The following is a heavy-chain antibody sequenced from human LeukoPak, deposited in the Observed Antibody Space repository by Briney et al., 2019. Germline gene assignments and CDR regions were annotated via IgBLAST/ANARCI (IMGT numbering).Heavy chain of an antibody. J-gene: IGHJ5*02. Sequence: GGSLRLSCVASGFTLSSYAMSWVRQAPGKGLEWVSTISGSGLSTYYADSVKGRFTISRDNSNNTLYLQMNSLRVEDTAVNYCAKSRVAVAAPRNWFDPWGQGTLVTVSS. CDR1: GFTLSSYA. V-gene: IGHV3-23*01. CDR3: AKSRVAVAAPRNWFDP. CDR2: ISGSGLST. D-gene: IGHD6-19*01.